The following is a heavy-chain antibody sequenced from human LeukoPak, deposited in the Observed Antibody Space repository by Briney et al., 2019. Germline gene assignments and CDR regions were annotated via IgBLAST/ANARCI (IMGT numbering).Heavy chain of an antibody. Sequence: SETLSLTCIVSGGSISSYYWSWIRQPPGKGLEWIGYIYYSGSTNYNPSLKSRVTISVDTSKNQFSLKLSSVTAADTAVYYCARDSNYSSRGTWFDPWGQGTLVTVSS. D-gene: IGHD4-11*01. V-gene: IGHV4-59*01. CDR3: ARDSNYSSRGTWFDP. CDR1: GGSISSYY. J-gene: IGHJ5*02. CDR2: IYYSGST.